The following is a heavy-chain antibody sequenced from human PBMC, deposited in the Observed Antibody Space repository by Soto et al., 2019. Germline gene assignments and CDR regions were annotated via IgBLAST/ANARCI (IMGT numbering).Heavy chain of an antibody. CDR1: GYTFTSYY. V-gene: IGHV1-46*03. CDR2: INPSGGST. CDR3: ARGGDSSGYSEYFQH. J-gene: IGHJ1*01. Sequence: QVQLVQSGAEVKKPGASVKVSCKASGYTFTSYYMHWVRQAPGQGLEWMGIINPSGGSTSYAQKFQGRITMARDTSTSTVYMELSSLRSEDTALYYCARGGDSSGYSEYFQHWGQGTLVTVSS. D-gene: IGHD3-22*01.